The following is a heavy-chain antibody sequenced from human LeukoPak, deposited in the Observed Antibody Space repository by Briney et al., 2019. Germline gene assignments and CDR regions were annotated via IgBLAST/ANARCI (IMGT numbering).Heavy chain of an antibody. CDR1: GGSFSGYY. V-gene: IGHV4-34*01. CDR2: INHSGST. D-gene: IGHD2-2*02. Sequence: PSETLSLTCAVYGGSFSGYYWSWIRQPPGKGLEWIGEINHSGSTYYNPSLKSRVTISVDTSKNQFSLKLSSVTAADTAVYYCARHAVVPAAIWKGRRCWGPFDYWGQGTLVTVSS. J-gene: IGHJ4*02. CDR3: ARHAVVPAAIWKGRRCWGPFDY.